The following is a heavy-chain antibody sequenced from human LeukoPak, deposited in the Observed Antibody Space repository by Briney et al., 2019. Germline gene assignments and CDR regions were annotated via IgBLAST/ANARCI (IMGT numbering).Heavy chain of an antibody. CDR3: ARGDLPQYYFDY. CDR2: ISYDGSNK. V-gene: IGHV3-30-3*01. Sequence: SGGSLRLSCAASGFTFSSYAMHWVRQAPGKGLEWVAVISYDGSNKYYADSEKGRFTISRDNSKNTLYLQMNSLRAEDTAVYYCARGDLPQYYFDYWGQGTLVTVPS. CDR1: GFTFSSYA. D-gene: IGHD5-24*01. J-gene: IGHJ4*02.